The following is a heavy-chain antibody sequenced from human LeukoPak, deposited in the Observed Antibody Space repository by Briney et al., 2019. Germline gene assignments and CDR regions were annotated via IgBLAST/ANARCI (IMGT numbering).Heavy chain of an antibody. J-gene: IGHJ4*02. Sequence: SETLSLTCTVSGGSINSYYWSWIRQPPGKGLEWIGYISYSGSTSYNPSLKIRVTISVDTSKNQFSLKLTSVTAADTAVYYCARHGGFASPLGYWGQGTLVTVSS. CDR3: ARHGGFASPLGY. V-gene: IGHV4-59*08. D-gene: IGHD3-16*01. CDR2: ISYSGST. CDR1: GGSINSYY.